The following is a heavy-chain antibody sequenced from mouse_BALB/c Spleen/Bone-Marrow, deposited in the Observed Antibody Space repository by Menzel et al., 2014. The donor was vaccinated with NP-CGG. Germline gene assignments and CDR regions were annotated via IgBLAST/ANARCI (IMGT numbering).Heavy chain of an antibody. CDR3: ARYYYGSSLFAY. J-gene: IGHJ3*01. Sequence: EVKLVESGAELVKPGASVKLPCTASGFNIKDTYMYWVKQRPEQGLEWIGRIDPANGNTKYDPKFQDKATITADTSSNTAYLQLSSLTSEDTAVYYGARYYYGSSLFAYWGQGTLVTVSA. V-gene: IGHV14-3*02. CDR1: GFNIKDTY. D-gene: IGHD1-1*01. CDR2: IDPANGNT.